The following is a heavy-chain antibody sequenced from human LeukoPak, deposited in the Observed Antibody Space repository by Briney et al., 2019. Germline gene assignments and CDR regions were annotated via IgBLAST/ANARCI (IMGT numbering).Heavy chain of an antibody. CDR1: GFTVSSNY. D-gene: IGHD3-22*01. V-gene: IGHV3-23*01. J-gene: IGHJ1*01. CDR3: ATITSMRVVLIS. CDR2: ISVSATNT. Sequence: GGSLRLSCAASGFTVSSNYMSWVRQAPGKGLEWVSTISVSATNTYYADSVKGRFTISRDNSKNTLYLQMNSLRADDTAVYYCATITSMRVVLISWGQGTLVTVSS.